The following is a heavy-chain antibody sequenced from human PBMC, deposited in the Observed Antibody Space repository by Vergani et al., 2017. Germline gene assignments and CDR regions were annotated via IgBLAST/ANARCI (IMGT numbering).Heavy chain of an antibody. J-gene: IGHJ4*02. Sequence: EVQLEQSGAEVKRPGAAVKISCEVSGYTFIDYYMHWVKQAPGKGLEWMGLIDPEDGKATYAEPLQDRVAITADTSTNTVYLELNSLRPDDTALYYCAVHQYSSAWSFDFWGQGTLVTVSS. V-gene: IGHV1-69-2*01. CDR3: AVHQYSSAWSFDF. CDR2: IDPEDGKA. CDR1: GYTFIDYY. D-gene: IGHD6-13*01.